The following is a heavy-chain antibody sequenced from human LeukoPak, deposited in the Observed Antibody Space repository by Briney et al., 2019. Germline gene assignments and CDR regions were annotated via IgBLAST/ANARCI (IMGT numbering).Heavy chain of an antibody. J-gene: IGHJ6*03. CDR3: ARETSSPGYCSSTSCYTDYYYYYYMDV. V-gene: IGHV4-4*07. Sequence: SETLSLTCTVSGYSISSGYYRSWIRQPAGKGLEWIGRIYTSGSTNYNPSLKSRVTMSVDTSKNQFSLKLSSVTAADTAVYYCARETSSPGYCSSTSCYTDYYYYYYMDVWGKGTTVTVSS. D-gene: IGHD2-2*02. CDR1: GYSISSGYY. CDR2: IYTSGST.